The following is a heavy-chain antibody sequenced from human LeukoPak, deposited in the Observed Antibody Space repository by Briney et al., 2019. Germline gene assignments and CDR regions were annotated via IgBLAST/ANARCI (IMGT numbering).Heavy chain of an antibody. Sequence: GGSLRLSCAASGFTVSSNYMSWVRQAPGKGLEWVSVIYSGGSTYYADSVKGRLTISRDNSKSTLYLQMNSLRAEDTAVYYCAKLSRIAVAGTFDNWGQGTLVTVSS. CDR1: GFTVSSNY. V-gene: IGHV3-66*04. J-gene: IGHJ4*02. CDR3: AKLSRIAVAGTFDN. D-gene: IGHD6-13*01. CDR2: IYSGGST.